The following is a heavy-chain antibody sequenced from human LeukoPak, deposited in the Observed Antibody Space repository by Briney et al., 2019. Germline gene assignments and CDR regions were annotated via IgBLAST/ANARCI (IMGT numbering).Heavy chain of an antibody. CDR3: ARGYDSSGYYLPYFDY. J-gene: IGHJ4*02. CDR2: IYYSGST. CDR1: GGSFSGYY. D-gene: IGHD3-22*01. V-gene: IGHV4-59*01. Sequence: SETLSLTCAVYGGSFSGYYWSWIRQPPGKGLEWIGYIYYSGSTNYNPSLKSRVTISVDTSKNQFSLKLSSVTAADTAVYYCARGYDSSGYYLPYFDYWGQGTLVTVSS.